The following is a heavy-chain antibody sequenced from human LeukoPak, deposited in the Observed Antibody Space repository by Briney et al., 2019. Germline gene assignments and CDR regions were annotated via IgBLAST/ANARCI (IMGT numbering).Heavy chain of an antibody. J-gene: IGHJ6*03. CDR3: TTVRVLGNGGYYYYYYMDV. Sequence: GGSLRLSCAASGCTFSNAWMSWVRQAPGKGLEWVGRIKSKTDGGTTDYAAPVKGRFTISRDDSKNTLYLQMNSLKTEDTAVYCCTTVRVLGNGGYYYYYYMDVWGKGTTVTVSS. CDR2: IKSKTDGGTT. D-gene: IGHD3-16*01. CDR1: GCTFSNAW. V-gene: IGHV3-15*01.